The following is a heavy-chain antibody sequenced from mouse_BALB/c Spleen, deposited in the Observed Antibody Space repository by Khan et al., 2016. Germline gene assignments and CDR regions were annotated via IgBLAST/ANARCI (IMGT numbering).Heavy chain of an antibody. D-gene: IGHD2-14*01. V-gene: IGHV5-9-3*01. J-gene: IGHJ1*01. CDR1: GCTFSSYA. CDR2: ISSGGSYI. Sequence: EVELVESGGGLVKPGGSLKLSCAASGCTFSSYAMSWVRQTPEKRLEWVASISSGGSYIYYPDSVKGRFTISRENAKNTLHLQMSSLRSEDTAMYYCVRHGYDVWYCAVWGAGTTVTVSS. CDR3: VRHGYDVWYCAV.